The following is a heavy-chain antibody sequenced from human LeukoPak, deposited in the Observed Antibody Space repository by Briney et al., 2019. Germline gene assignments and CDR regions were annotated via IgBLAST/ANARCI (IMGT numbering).Heavy chain of an antibody. V-gene: IGHV4-34*01. CDR1: GGSFSGYY. CDR3: ARGEPAITMVRSQP. Sequence: SETLSLTCAVYGGSFSGYYWTWIRQPPGKGLEWIGEINHSGSTYYNPSLKSRVTISVDTSKNQFSLKLSSVTAADTAVYYCARGEPAITMVRSQPWGQGTLVTVSS. CDR2: INHSGST. D-gene: IGHD3-10*01. J-gene: IGHJ5*02.